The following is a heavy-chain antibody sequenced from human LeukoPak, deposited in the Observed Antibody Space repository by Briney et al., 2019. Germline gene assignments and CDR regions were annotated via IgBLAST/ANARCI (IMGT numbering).Heavy chain of an antibody. CDR2: ISTSGSPI. D-gene: IGHD6-13*01. Sequence: PGGSLRLSCAASGFTFSSYEMNWVRQAPGKGLEWVSYISTSGSPIYYADSVKGRFTISRDNAKNSLYLQMNSLRAKDTAVYYCARDDGSTWSFDYWGQGTLVTVSS. V-gene: IGHV3-48*03. CDR1: GFTFSSYE. J-gene: IGHJ4*02. CDR3: ARDDGSTWSFDY.